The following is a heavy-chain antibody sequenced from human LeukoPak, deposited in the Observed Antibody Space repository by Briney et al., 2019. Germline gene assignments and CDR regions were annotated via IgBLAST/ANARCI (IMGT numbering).Heavy chain of an antibody. CDR3: SRWQHAGYFDY. CDR2: IYHSGST. J-gene: IGHJ4*02. V-gene: IGHV4-30-2*01. CDR1: GGSISSGGYS. Sequence: PSETLSLTCAVSGGSISSGGYSWSWIRQPPGKGLEWIGYIYHSGSTYYNPSLKSRVTISVDRSKNQFSLQLNSVTPEDTAMYYCSRWQHAGYFDYWDQGTLVTVSS.